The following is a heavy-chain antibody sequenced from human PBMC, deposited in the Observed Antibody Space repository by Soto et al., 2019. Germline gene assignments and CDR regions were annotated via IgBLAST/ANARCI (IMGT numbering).Heavy chain of an antibody. Sequence: QVQLVQSGAEVKKPGASVKVSCKASGYTFTSYGISWVRQAPGQGLEWMGWISAYNGNTNYAQKLQGRVTITTDTSTSTADMELRSLRSDDTAVYYCARASNRYCSGGSCPNDYWGQGTLVTVSS. CDR3: ARASNRYCSGGSCPNDY. D-gene: IGHD2-15*01. V-gene: IGHV1-18*01. CDR1: GYTFTSYG. CDR2: ISAYNGNT. J-gene: IGHJ4*02.